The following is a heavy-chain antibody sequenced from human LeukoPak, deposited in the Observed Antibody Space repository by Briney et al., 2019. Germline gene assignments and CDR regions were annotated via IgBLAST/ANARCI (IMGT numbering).Heavy chain of an antibody. CDR2: INPNSGGT. V-gene: IGHV1-2*02. J-gene: IGHJ4*02. Sequence: ASVKVSCKASGYTFTGYYMHWVRQAPGQGLEWMGWINPNSGGTNYAQKFQGRVTMTRDTSISTAYMELSRLRSDDTAVYYCARDIAARPHSNGLFDYWGQGTLVTVSS. D-gene: IGHD6-6*01. CDR1: GYTFTGYY. CDR3: ARDIAARPHSNGLFDY.